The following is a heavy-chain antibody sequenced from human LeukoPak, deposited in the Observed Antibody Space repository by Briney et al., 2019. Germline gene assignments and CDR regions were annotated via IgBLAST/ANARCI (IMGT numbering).Heavy chain of an antibody. V-gene: IGHV3-11*06. CDR3: ARDKYGYNIFDL. CDR1: GFTFSDYY. Sequence: PGGSLRLSCAASGFTFSDYYMNWIRQAPGKGLEWVSAISGDSRYIYYADSVRGRFTISRDNAENSLYLQMNSLRVEDTAVYYCARDKYGYNIFDLWGQGTLVTVSS. J-gene: IGHJ4*02. D-gene: IGHD5-24*01. CDR2: ISGDSRYI.